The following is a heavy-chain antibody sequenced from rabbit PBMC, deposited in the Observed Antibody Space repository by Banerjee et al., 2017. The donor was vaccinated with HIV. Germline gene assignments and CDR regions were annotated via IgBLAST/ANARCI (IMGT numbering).Heavy chain of an antibody. CDR2: IYAGSGSA. D-gene: IGHD3-1*01. J-gene: IGHJ6*01. CDR1: GFTISSTYY. V-gene: IGHV1S43*01. Sequence: QQQLVESGGGLVKPGASLALTCKASGFTISSTYYMCWVRQAPGKGLEWIGCIYAGSGSAYYASWAKGRFTISSHNAQNTVDLQMNSLTAADTATYFCARGSANSPYYGMDLWGQGTLVTVS. CDR3: ARGSANSPYYGMDL.